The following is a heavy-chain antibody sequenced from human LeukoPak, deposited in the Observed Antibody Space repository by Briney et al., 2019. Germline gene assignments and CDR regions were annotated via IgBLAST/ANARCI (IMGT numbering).Heavy chain of an antibody. V-gene: IGHV3-30-3*01. CDR2: ISYDGSNK. Sequence: GGSLRLSCAASGFTFSSYAMHWVRQAPGKGLEWVAVISYDGSNKYYADSVKGRFTISRDNSKNTLYLQMNSLKTEDTAVYYCTTVLDYGDYGAWGQGTLVTVSS. J-gene: IGHJ5*02. CDR3: TTVLDYGDYGA. D-gene: IGHD4-17*01. CDR1: GFTFSSYA.